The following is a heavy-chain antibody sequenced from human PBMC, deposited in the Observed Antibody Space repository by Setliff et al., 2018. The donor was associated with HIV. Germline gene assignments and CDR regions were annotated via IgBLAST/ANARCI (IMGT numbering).Heavy chain of an antibody. CDR3: ARDPYYYDSSGYGPRAFDI. CDR2: IYSGGST. J-gene: IGHJ3*02. V-gene: IGHV3-53*01. CDR1: GFTVSSSY. D-gene: IGHD3-22*01. Sequence: LRLSCAASGFTVSSSYMSWVRQAPGKGLEWVSLIYSGGSTYYADSVKGRFTISRDNSKNTLYLQMNSLRAEDTAVYYCARDPYYYDSSGYGPRAFDIWGQGTMVTVSS.